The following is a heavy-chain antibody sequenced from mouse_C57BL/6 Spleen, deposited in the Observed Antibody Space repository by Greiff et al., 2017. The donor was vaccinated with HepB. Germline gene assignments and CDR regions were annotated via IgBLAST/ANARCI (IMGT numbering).Heavy chain of an antibody. CDR1: GYTFTDYY. CDR3: ARYDYEEFAY. CDR2: INPNNGGT. D-gene: IGHD2-4*01. Sequence: VQLQQSGPELVKPGASVKISCKASGYTFTDYYMNWVKQSHGKSLEWIGDINPNNGGTSYNQKFKGKATLTVDKSSSTAYMELRSLTSEDSAVYYCARYDYEEFAYWGQGTLVTVSA. V-gene: IGHV1-26*01. J-gene: IGHJ3*01.